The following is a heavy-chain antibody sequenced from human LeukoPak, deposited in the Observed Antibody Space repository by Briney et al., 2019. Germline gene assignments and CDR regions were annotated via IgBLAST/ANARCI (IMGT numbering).Heavy chain of an antibody. CDR1: GVTFSSFA. D-gene: IGHD2/OR15-2a*01. CDR3: VKDLRSDFMGVLSRYLSY. V-gene: IGHV3-64D*09. Sequence: GGSLRLSCSASGVTFSSFAMHWVRQAPGKGLEYVAAISRNGGSTYYADSVKGRFTISRDNSKSTLYLQMSSLRAEDTAVYLCVKDLRSDFMGVLSRYLSYWGQGTLVTVSS. CDR2: ISRNGGST. J-gene: IGHJ4*02.